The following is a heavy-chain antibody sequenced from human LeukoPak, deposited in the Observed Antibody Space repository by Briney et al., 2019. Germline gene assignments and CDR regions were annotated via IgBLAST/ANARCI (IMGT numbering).Heavy chain of an antibody. Sequence: SETLSLTCTVSGGSISSYYWSWIRQPPGKGLEWIGYIYYSGSTNYNPSLKSRVTISVDTSKNQFSLKLSSVTAADTAVYYCARMGDYVDPGRFDPWGQGTLVTVSS. CDR1: GGSISSYY. CDR3: ARMGDYVDPGRFDP. V-gene: IGHV4-59*01. D-gene: IGHD4-17*01. J-gene: IGHJ5*02. CDR2: IYYSGST.